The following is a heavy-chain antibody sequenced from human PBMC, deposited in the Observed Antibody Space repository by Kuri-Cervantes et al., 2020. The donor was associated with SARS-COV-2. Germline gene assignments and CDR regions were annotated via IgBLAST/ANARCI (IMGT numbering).Heavy chain of an antibody. J-gene: IGHJ4*02. CDR3: YCAPKEGFDS. V-gene: IGHV1-2*02. CDR1: GYTFTGYY. Sequence: ASVEVSCKASGYTFTGYYMHWVRQAPGQGLEWMGWINPNSGGTDYAQKFQGRVTMTRDTSISTAYMGLSRLTSEDTAIYYCYCAPKEGFDSWGQGTLVTVSS. D-gene: IGHD2-21*01. CDR2: INPNSGGT.